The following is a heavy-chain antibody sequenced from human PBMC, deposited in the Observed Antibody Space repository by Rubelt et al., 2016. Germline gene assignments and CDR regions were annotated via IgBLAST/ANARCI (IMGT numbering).Heavy chain of an antibody. CDR2: T. Sequence: TGDANSVKGRFTISRDNSKNTLYLQMGSLRAEDMAVYYCAGARWLHHPAPIGYWGQGTLVTVSS. V-gene: IGHV3-64*01. D-gene: IGHD5-24*01. J-gene: IGHJ4*02. CDR3: AGARWLHHPAPIGY.